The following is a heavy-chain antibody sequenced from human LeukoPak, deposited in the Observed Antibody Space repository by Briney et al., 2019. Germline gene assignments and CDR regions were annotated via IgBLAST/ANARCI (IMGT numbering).Heavy chain of an antibody. V-gene: IGHV3-33*01. D-gene: IGHD3-9*01. J-gene: IGHJ3*02. CDR1: GFTFSSYG. Sequence: GGSLRLSCAASGFTFSSYGMHWVRQAPGKGLEWVAVIWYDGSNKYYADSVKGRFTISRDNSKNTLYLQMNSLRAEDTAVYYCARAGRYFDLGAFGIWGQGTMVTVSS. CDR3: ARAGRYFDLGAFGI. CDR2: IWYDGSNK.